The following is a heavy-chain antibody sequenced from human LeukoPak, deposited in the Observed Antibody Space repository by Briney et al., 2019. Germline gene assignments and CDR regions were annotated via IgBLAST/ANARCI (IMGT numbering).Heavy chain of an antibody. CDR2: MNPNSGNT. CDR3: ARVRGSRVNFDY. D-gene: IGHD2-15*01. Sequence: ASVKVSCKASGCTFTSYDINWVRQATGQGLEWMGWMNPNSGNTGYAQKFQGRVTMTRNTSISTAYMELSSLRSEDTAVYYCARVRGSRVNFDYWGQGTLVTVSS. CDR1: GCTFTSYD. V-gene: IGHV1-8*01. J-gene: IGHJ4*02.